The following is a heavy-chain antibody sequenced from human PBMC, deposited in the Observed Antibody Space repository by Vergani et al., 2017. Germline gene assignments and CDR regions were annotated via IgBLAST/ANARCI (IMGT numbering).Heavy chain of an antibody. D-gene: IGHD3-16*01. V-gene: IGHV3-30*02. Sequence: QVQLVESGGGVVQRGGSLRLSCATSGFTLSNYDMQWIRQGPGKGLEFVAFIQFDGSKQYFADFVKGRFTLSRDFSKNTLYLQMNSLRTDDTATDYCAKHFRGWGINYWGKGTRVIVSS. CDR3: AKHFRGWGINY. CDR1: GFTLSNYD. CDR2: IQFDGSKQ. J-gene: IGHJ4*02.